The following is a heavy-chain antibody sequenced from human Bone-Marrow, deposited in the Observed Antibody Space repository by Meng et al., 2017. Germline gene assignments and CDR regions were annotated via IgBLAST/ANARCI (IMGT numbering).Heavy chain of an antibody. D-gene: IGHD3-22*01. Sequence: ASVKVSCKASGYTFTSYGIGWVRQARGQGLEWMGWISAYNGNTNYAQKLQGRVTMTTDTSTSTAYMELRSLRSDDTAVYYCARGNRLGTYYYDSSGTDYWGQGTRVTVSS. CDR2: ISAYNGNT. V-gene: IGHV1-18*01. J-gene: IGHJ4*02. CDR3: ARGNRLGTYYYDSSGTDY. CDR1: GYTFTSYG.